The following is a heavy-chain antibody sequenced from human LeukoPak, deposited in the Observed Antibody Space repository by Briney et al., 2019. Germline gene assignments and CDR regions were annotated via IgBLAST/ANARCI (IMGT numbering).Heavy chain of an antibody. CDR1: GGSFSGYY. J-gene: IGHJ4*02. D-gene: IGHD3-10*01. V-gene: IGHV4-34*01. CDR3: ARGPLGFDY. Sequence: SETLSPTCAVYGGSFSGYYWSWIRQPPGKGLEWIGEINHRGSTNYNPSLKSRVTISVDTSKNQFSLKLSSVTAADTAVYYCARGPLGFDYWGQGTLVTVSS. CDR2: INHRGST.